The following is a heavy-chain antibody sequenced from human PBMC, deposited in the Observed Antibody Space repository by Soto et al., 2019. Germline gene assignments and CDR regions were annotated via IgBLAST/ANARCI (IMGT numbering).Heavy chain of an antibody. CDR1: GYTFTSYY. J-gene: IGHJ3*02. V-gene: IGHV1-18*04. Sequence: ASVKVSCKASGYTFTSYYMHWVRQAPGQGLEWMGWISANNGNTNYAQKLQGRATMTTDTSTSTAYMELRSLRSDDTAVYYCARMNSGYFDAFDIWGQGTIVTVSS. CDR3: ARMNSGYFDAFDI. CDR2: ISANNGNT. D-gene: IGHD3-9*01.